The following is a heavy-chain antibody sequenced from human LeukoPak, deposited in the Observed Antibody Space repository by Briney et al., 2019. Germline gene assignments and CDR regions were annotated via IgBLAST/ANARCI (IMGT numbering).Heavy chain of an antibody. CDR3: AKDPEEYYDSSGSHFDY. V-gene: IGHV3-23*01. J-gene: IGHJ4*02. D-gene: IGHD3-22*01. Sequence: GGSLRLSCAASGFTFSSYAMSWVRQAPGKGLEWVSAISGSGGSTYYADPVKGRFTISRDNSKNTLYLQMNSLRAEDTAVYYCAKDPEEYYDSSGSHFDYWGQGTLVTVSS. CDR2: ISGSGGST. CDR1: GFTFSSYA.